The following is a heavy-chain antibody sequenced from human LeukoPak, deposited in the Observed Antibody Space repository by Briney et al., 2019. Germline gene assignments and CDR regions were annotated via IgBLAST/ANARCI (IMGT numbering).Heavy chain of an antibody. Sequence: SETLSLTCAVYGGSFSGYYWSWIRQPPGKGLEWIGETNHSGSTNYNPSLKSRVTISVDTSKNQFSLKLSSVTAADTAVYYCARGRVSNNWVRGARGPYYYMDVWGKGTTVTVSS. CDR3: ARGRVSNNWVRGARGPYYYMDV. J-gene: IGHJ6*03. CDR2: TNHSGST. CDR1: GGSFSGYY. V-gene: IGHV4-34*01. D-gene: IGHD3-10*01.